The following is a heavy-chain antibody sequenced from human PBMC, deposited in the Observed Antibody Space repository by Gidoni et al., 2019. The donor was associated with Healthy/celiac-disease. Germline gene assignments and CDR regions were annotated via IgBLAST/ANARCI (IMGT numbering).Heavy chain of an antibody. CDR2: ISYDGSNK. CDR3: ARDWGRITMVRGVIGPDY. CDR1: GFTFRSYA. Sequence: QGQLVESGGGVVQPGRAVRLACAGSGFTFRSYAMHWVRPAPGKGLEWVAVISYDGSNKSYADSVKGRFTISRDNSKNTLYLQMNSLRAEDTAVYYCARDWGRITMVRGVIGPDYWGQGTLVTVSS. V-gene: IGHV3-30-3*01. D-gene: IGHD3-10*01. J-gene: IGHJ4*02.